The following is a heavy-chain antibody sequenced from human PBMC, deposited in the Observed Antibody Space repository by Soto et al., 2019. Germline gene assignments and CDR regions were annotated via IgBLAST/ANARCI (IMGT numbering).Heavy chain of an antibody. CDR2: IIPIFGTA. CDR3: ARVRGSGSYYTPPYYYYAMDA. CDR1: GGTFSSYA. V-gene: IGHV1-69*13. Sequence: ASVKVSCKASGGTFSSYAISWVRQAPGQGLEWMGGIIPIFGTANYAQKFQGRVTITADESTSTAYMELSSLRSEDTAVYYCARVRGSGSYYTPPYYYYAMDAWGQGTTVTVSS. J-gene: IGHJ6*02. D-gene: IGHD3-10*01.